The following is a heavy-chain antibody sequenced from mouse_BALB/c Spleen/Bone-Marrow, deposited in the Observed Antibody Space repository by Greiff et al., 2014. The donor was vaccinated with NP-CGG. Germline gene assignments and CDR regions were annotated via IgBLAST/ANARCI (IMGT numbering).Heavy chain of an antibody. J-gene: IGHJ3*01. V-gene: IGHV14-4*02. Sequence: EVQLQESGAELVRSGASVRLSCTASGFNIKDYYMHWVKQRPELGLEWIGWIDPENGDIVIAPQLQGEATMTADPSSNTAYLQLNSLTSEDTAVYYCNRGVVTTNAYWGQGTLVTVSA. CDR3: NRGVVTTNAY. D-gene: IGHD2-2*01. CDR2: IDPENGDI. CDR1: GFNIKDYY.